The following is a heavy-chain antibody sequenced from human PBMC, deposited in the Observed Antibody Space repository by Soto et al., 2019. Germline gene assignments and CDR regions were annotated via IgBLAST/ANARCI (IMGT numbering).Heavy chain of an antibody. V-gene: IGHV3-23*01. Sequence: GGSLRLSCGASGFTFSSYAMSWVRQAPGKGLEWVSAISGSGGSTYYADSVKGRFTISRDNSKNTLYLQMNSLRAEDTAVYCCAKDIEYSSSSPVDYWGQGTLVTVSS. D-gene: IGHD6-6*01. CDR2: ISGSGGST. CDR1: GFTFSSYA. J-gene: IGHJ4*02. CDR3: AKDIEYSSSSPVDY.